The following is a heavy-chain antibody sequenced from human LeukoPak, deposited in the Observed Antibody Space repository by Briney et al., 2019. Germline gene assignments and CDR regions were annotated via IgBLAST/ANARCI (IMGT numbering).Heavy chain of an antibody. V-gene: IGHV4-34*01. J-gene: IGHJ5*02. CDR3: ARGWRDLPASGPKWFDP. Sequence: PSETLSLTCAVYGGSFSGYYWSWIRQPPGKGLEWIGEINHSGSTNYNPSLKSRVTISVDTSKNQFSLKLSSVTAADTAVYYCARGWRDLPASGPKWFDPWGQGTLVTVSS. D-gene: IGHD2-2*01. CDR2: INHSGST. CDR1: GGSFSGYY.